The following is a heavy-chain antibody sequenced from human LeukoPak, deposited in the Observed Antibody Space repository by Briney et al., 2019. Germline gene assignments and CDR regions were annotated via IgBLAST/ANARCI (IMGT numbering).Heavy chain of an antibody. CDR1: GGSISSYY. CDR3: ARYIRDYYYMDV. CDR2: IYYSGST. D-gene: IGHD2-2*02. J-gene: IGHJ6*03. Sequence: SETLSLTCTVSGGSISSYYWSWIRQPPGKGLEWIGYIYYSGSTNYNPSLKSRVTISVDTSKNQFSLKLSSVTAADTAVYYCARYIRDYYYMDVWGKGTTVTISS. V-gene: IGHV4-59*01.